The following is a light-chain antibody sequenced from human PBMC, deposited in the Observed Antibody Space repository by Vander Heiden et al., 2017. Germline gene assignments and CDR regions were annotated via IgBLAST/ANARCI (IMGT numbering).Light chain of an antibody. J-gene: IGKJ2*01. Sequence: DIQMTQSPSSLSASVGDRVTITCRASQSISSYLNWYQQKPGKAPKLLIYAASRLQSGVPARFSGSGSGTDFTLNISSLQPEDFATYYCQQSYSTPRTFGQGTMLEIK. CDR3: QQSYSTPRT. CDR1: QSISSY. CDR2: AAS. V-gene: IGKV1-39*01.